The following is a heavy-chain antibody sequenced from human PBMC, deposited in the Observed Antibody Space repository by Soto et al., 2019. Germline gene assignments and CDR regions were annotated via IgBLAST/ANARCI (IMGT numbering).Heavy chain of an antibody. V-gene: IGHV1-69*13. J-gene: IGHJ4*02. CDR3: AREVGYGDFSAALLD. CDR2: IITLFGTS. D-gene: IGHD2-21*02. CDR1: GGTFSSHS. Sequence: SVKVSCKASGGTFSSHSINWVRQAPGQGLEWMGGIITLFGTSNYAQNFQGRVTITADQSTSTAYMELNSLTSDDTAVYYCAREVGYGDFSAALLDWGQGTLVTSPQ.